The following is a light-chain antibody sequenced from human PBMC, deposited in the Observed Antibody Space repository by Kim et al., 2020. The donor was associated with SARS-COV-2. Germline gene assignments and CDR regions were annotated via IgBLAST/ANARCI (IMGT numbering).Light chain of an antibody. Sequence: SLSPGERATPSCRASQSVSSYLAWYQLKPGQAPRLLISDASYRATGIPPRFSGSGSGTDFTLTISSLEPEDIAVYCQQRSNWPPTFGGGTRVEIK. CDR1: QSVSSY. CDR2: DAS. CDR3: QQRSNWPPT. J-gene: IGKJ4*01. V-gene: IGKV3-11*01.